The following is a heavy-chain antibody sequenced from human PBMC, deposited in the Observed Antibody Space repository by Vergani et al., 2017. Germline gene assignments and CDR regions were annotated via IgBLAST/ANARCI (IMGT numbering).Heavy chain of an antibody. Sequence: EVQLVESGGGLVQRGGSLRLSCAASGFTFSSYSMNWVRQAPGKGLEWVSYISSSSSPIYYADSVQGRFTISRDNAKNSLYLQMNSLRAEDTAVYYCVKDHMGASFVSTNHNDYWGQGTLVTVSS. V-gene: IGHV3-48*01. CDR1: GFTFSSYS. J-gene: IGHJ4*02. D-gene: IGHD1-26*01. CDR3: VKDHMGASFVSTNHNDY. CDR2: ISSSSSPI.